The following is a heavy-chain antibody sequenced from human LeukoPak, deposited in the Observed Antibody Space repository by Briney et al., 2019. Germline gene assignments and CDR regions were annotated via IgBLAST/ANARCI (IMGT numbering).Heavy chain of an antibody. CDR1: GFTFSSYS. CDR3: ARNTIAAAGTVPYYYYGMDV. CDR2: ISSSSSYI. J-gene: IGHJ6*02. D-gene: IGHD6-13*01. Sequence: PGRSLRLSCAASGFTFSSYSMNWVRQAPGKGLEWVSSISSSSSYIYYADSVKGRFTISRDNAKNSLYLQMNSLRAEDTAVYYRARNTIAAAGTVPYYYYGMDVWGQGTTVTVSS. V-gene: IGHV3-21*01.